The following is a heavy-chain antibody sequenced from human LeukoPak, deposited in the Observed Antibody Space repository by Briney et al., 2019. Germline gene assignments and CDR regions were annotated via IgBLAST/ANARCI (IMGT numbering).Heavy chain of an antibody. Sequence: SETLSLTCAVSGDSISSGGYSWSWIRQPPGKGLEWIGYIDHSGSAYYNPSLKSRVIISVDRSKNQFSLKLSSVTAADTTVYYCARTGSGSYDWFDPWGQGTLVTVSS. CDR3: ARTGSGSYDWFDP. J-gene: IGHJ5*02. V-gene: IGHV4-30-2*01. CDR1: GDSISSGGYS. CDR2: IDHSGSA. D-gene: IGHD3-10*01.